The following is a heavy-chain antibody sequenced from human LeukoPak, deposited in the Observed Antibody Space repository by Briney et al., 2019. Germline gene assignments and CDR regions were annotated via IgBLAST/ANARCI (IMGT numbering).Heavy chain of an antibody. D-gene: IGHD1-1*01. CDR2: IYYSGST. CDR3: ARHTTTPDSYLAY. V-gene: IGHV4-59*01. J-gene: IGHJ4*02. Sequence: SETLSLTCTVSGGSISSYYWSWIRQPPGKGLEWIGYIYYSGSTNYNPSLKSRVTVSVDTSKNQFSLKLSSVTAADTAVYYCARHTTTPDSYLAYWGQGTLVTVSS. CDR1: GGSISSYY.